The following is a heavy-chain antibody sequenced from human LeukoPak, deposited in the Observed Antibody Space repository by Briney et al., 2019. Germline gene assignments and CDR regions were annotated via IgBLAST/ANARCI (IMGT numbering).Heavy chain of an antibody. J-gene: IGHJ4*02. D-gene: IGHD6-19*01. V-gene: IGHV4-59*08. CDR3: ARRGAVAGNHFDY. CDR1: GVSISSYY. Sequence: PSETLSLTCTVSGVSISSYYWSWIRQPPGKGLEWIGYIYYSGSTNYNPSLKSRVTISVDTSKNQFSLKLSSVTAAGTAVYYCARRGAVAGNHFDYWGQGTLVTVSS. CDR2: IYYSGST.